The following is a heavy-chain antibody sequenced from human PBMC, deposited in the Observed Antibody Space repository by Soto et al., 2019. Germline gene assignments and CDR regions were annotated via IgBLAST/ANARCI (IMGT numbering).Heavy chain of an antibody. D-gene: IGHD6-6*01. J-gene: IGHJ4*02. CDR2: ISYDGSNK. V-gene: IGHV3-30-3*01. Sequence: QVQLVESGGGVVQPGRSLRLSCAASGFTFSSYAMHWVRQAPGKGLEWVAVISYDGSNKYYADSVKGRFTISRDNPKNTLYLQMNSLRAEDTAVYYCVRDSKAARLAFDDWGQGTLVTVSS. CDR3: VRDSKAARLAFDD. CDR1: GFTFSSYA.